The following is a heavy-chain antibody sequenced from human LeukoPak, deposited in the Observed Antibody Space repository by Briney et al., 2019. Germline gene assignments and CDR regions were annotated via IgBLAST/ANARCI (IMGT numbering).Heavy chain of an antibody. CDR2: INSDGSST. D-gene: IGHD2-21*02. Sequence: GGSLRLSCAASGFTFSSYWMHWVRQAPGKGLVWVSRINSDGSSTGYADSVKGRFTISRDNAKNTLYLQMNSLRAEDTAVYYCARDHRLLSRNRFDPWGQGTLVTVSS. CDR1: GFTFSSYW. J-gene: IGHJ5*02. CDR3: ARDHRLLSRNRFDP. V-gene: IGHV3-74*01.